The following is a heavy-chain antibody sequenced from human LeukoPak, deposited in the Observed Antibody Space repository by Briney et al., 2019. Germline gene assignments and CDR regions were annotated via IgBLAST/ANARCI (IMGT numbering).Heavy chain of an antibody. J-gene: IGHJ5*02. V-gene: IGHV4-59*08. Sequence: PSETLSLTCTVSGGSISSYYWSWIRQPPGKGLEWIGSIYYSGNTNYNPSLKSRVTISVDTSKNQFSLKLCSVTAADTAVYYCARHRSITMVRGVIPRFNWFDPWGQGTLVTVSS. D-gene: IGHD3-10*01. CDR3: ARHRSITMVRGVIPRFNWFDP. CDR2: IYYSGNT. CDR1: GGSISSYY.